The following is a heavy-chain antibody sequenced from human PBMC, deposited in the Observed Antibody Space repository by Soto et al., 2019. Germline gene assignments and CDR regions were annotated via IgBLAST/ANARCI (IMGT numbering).Heavy chain of an antibody. CDR1: GYSFTTYW. CDR3: ARQPGYSSSWEGVYYMDV. J-gene: IGHJ6*03. V-gene: IGHV5-51*01. Sequence: GESLKISCNGSGYSFTTYWIGWVRQMPGKGLEWMGIIYPGDSDTRYSPSFQGQVTISADKSISTAYLQWSSLEASDTAMYYCARQPGYSSSWEGVYYMDVWGKGTTVTVSS. CDR2: IYPGDSDT. D-gene: IGHD6-13*01.